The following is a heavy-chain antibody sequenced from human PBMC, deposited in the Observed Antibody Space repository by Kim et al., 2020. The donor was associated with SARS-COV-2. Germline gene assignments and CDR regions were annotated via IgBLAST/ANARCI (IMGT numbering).Heavy chain of an antibody. CDR2: ST. CDR3: AKDPSSRSTDP. D-gene: IGHD6-6*01. Sequence: STYYADSVKGRFTISRDNSKNTLYLQMNSLRAEDTAVYYCAKDPSSRSTDPWGRNPGHRLL. J-gene: IGHJ5*02. V-gene: IGHV3-23*01.